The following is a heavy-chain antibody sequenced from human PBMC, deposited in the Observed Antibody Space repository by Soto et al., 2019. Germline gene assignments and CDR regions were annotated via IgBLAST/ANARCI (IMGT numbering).Heavy chain of an antibody. J-gene: IGHJ6*02. Sequence: GESLKISCKGSGYSFTSYWIGWVRQMPGKGLEWMGIIYPGDSDTRYSPSFQGQVTISADKSISTAYLQWSSLKASDTAVYYCAKWPVSFLDYYYGMDVWGQGTTVTVSS. D-gene: IGHD3-3*02. CDR1: GYSFTSYW. CDR3: AKWPVSFLDYYYGMDV. CDR2: IYPGDSDT. V-gene: IGHV5-51*01.